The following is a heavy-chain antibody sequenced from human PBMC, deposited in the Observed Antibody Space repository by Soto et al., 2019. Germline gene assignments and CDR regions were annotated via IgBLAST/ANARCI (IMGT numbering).Heavy chain of an antibody. CDR2: ISHLGAT. Sequence: SETLSLTCTVSGASLSIGPYTWGWIRQSPERGLEWIATISHLGATYYNASLANRVTISLDTFKKQISLKLTSVAAADTAVYFCVRLKTGWPNCVDPWGPGILVTVSS. D-gene: IGHD6-19*01. CDR1: GASLSIGPYT. CDR3: VRLKTGWPNCVDP. J-gene: IGHJ5*02. V-gene: IGHV4-39*01.